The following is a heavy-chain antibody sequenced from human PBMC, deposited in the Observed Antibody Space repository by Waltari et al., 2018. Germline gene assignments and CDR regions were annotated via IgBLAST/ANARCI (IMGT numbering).Heavy chain of an antibody. D-gene: IGHD1-7*01. Sequence: QVQLVQSGAEVKKPGSSVEVSCKASGGTFSSYAISWVRQAPGQGLGWMGGIIPIFGTANYAQKFQGRVTITADESTSTADMELSSLRSEDTAVYYCAREEYNWNYKAFDYWGQGTLVTVSS. J-gene: IGHJ4*02. V-gene: IGHV1-69*12. CDR3: AREEYNWNYKAFDY. CDR1: GGTFSSYA. CDR2: IIPIFGTA.